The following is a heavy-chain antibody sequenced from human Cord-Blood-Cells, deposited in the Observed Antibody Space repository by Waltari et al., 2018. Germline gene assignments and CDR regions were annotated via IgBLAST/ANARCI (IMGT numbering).Heavy chain of an antibody. D-gene: IGHD6-13*01. J-gene: IGHJ4*02. CDR1: GYTPTHFP. CDR2: FNPEEGET. Sequence: QVQLVQSGAAVKKPGASVKVSCKVSGYTPTHFPMRCVRQYPGKGLEWMGCFNPEEGETIYAQKFQGRVTMTEDTSTDTAYMERSSLRSEDTAVYYCATLFLRYSSSWVDYWGQGTLVTVSS. V-gene: IGHV1-24*01. CDR3: ATLFLRYSSSWVDY.